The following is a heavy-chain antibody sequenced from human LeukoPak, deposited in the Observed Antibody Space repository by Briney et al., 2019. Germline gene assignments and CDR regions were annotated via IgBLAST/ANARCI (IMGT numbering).Heavy chain of an antibody. CDR1: GFTFSSYS. D-gene: IGHD6-13*01. CDR3: ARGLRRIAGHHDAFDI. V-gene: IGHV3-21*01. CDR2: ISSSSSYI. Sequence: GGSLRLSCAASGFTFSSYSMNWVRQAPGKGLEWVSSISSSSSYIYYADSVKGRFTISRDNAKNSLYLQMNSLRAEDTAVYYCARGLRRIAGHHDAFDIWSQGTMVTVSS. J-gene: IGHJ3*02.